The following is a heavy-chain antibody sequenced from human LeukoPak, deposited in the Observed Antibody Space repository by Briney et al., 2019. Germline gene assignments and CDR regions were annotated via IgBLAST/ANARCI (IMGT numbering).Heavy chain of an antibody. J-gene: IGHJ4*02. V-gene: IGHV4-38-2*02. CDR3: ARDRGRYDILTGYRSGRLDY. CDR2: IYHSGST. Sequence: SETLSLTCTVSGGSISSYYWGWIRQPPGKGLEWIGSIYHSGSTYYNPSLKSRVTISVDTSKNQFSLKLSSATAADTAVYYCARDRGRYDILTGYRSGRLDYWGQGTLVTVSS. D-gene: IGHD3-9*01. CDR1: GGSISSYY.